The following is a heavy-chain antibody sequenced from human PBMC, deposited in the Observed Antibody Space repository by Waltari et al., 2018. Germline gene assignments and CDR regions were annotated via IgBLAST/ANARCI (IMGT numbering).Heavy chain of an antibody. CDR3: AREGRVVPVDY. V-gene: IGHV3-33*01. CDR2: IWYDGSNK. CDR1: GFTFSSYG. Sequence: QVQLVESGGGVVQPGRSLRLSCAASGFTFSSYGMHWVRQAPGKGLEWVAVIWYDGSNKYYADSVKGRFTISRDNSKNTLYLQMNSLRAEDTAVYYCAREGRVVPVDYWGQGTLVTVSS. D-gene: IGHD2-15*01. J-gene: IGHJ4*02.